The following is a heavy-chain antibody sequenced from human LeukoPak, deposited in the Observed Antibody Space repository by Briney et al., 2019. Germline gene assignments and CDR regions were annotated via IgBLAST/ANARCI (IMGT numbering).Heavy chain of an antibody. Sequence: GSLRLSCAASGFTFSSYSMNWVRQAPGKGLEWVSYISSSSSTIYYADSVKGRFTISRDNAKNSLYLQMNSLRAEDTAVYYCARDAAGGGFDYWGQGTLVTVSS. CDR2: ISSSSSTI. CDR3: ARDAAGGGFDY. V-gene: IGHV3-48*04. J-gene: IGHJ4*02. D-gene: IGHD2-15*01. CDR1: GFTFSSYS.